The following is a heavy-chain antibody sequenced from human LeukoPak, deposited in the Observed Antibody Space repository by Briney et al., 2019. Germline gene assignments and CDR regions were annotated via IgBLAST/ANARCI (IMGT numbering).Heavy chain of an antibody. D-gene: IGHD4-17*01. CDR2: TYYRSKWYN. Sequence: SQTLSLTCAISGDTVSSNSAAWNWIRQSPSRGLEWLGRTYYRSKWYNDYAVSVKSRITINPDTSKNQFSLQLNSVTPEDTAVYYCARGSKRYGDYVSWFDPWGQGTLVTVSS. CDR3: ARGSKRYGDYVSWFDP. V-gene: IGHV6-1*01. J-gene: IGHJ5*02. CDR1: GDTVSSNSAA.